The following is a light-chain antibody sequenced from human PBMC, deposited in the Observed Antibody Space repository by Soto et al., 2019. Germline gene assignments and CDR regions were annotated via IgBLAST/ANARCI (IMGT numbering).Light chain of an antibody. CDR3: AAWDDSLSGYV. Sequence: QYVLTQPPSASGTPGQRVTISCSGSSSNIGGNAVNWYQQLPGTTPKLLIYSNNQRPSGVPDRFSGSKSGTSASLAISGLQSEDEADYYCAAWDDSLSGYVFGTGTKIT. V-gene: IGLV1-44*01. CDR1: SSNIGGNA. J-gene: IGLJ1*01. CDR2: SNN.